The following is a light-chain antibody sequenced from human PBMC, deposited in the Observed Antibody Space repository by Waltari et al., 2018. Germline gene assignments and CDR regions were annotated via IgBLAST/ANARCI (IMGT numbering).Light chain of an antibody. V-gene: IGKV4-1*01. CDR2: WAS. CDR1: QSVLYSSNNKNY. Sequence: DIVMTQSPDSLAVSLGERATINCKSSQSVLYSSNNKNYLAWYQQKPGQPPKLLIYWASTRESGVPHRFSGSGSGTDFTLTISSLQAEDFAVYYCQQRSNWPPYTFGQGTKLEIK. J-gene: IGKJ2*01. CDR3: QQRSNWPPYT.